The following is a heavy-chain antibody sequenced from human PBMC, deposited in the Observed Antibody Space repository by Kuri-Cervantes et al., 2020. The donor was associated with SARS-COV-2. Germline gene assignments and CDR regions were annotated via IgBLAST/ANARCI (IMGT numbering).Heavy chain of an antibody. D-gene: IGHD3-10*01. Sequence: ASVKVSCKASGYIFTDYYMHWVRQAPGQGLEWMGWINPNSGGTNYAQKFQGWVAMTRDTSLSTAYMELSRLRSDDTAVYYWARGEGVRGLMVLFQWRGAGPLDFWGQGTLVTVSS. CDR2: INPNSGGT. CDR3: ARGEGVRGLMVLFQWRGAGPLDF. J-gene: IGHJ4*02. V-gene: IGHV1-2*04. CDR1: GYIFTDYY.